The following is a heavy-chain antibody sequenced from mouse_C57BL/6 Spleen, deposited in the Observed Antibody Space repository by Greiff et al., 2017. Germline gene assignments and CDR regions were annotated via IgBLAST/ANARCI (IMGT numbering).Heavy chain of an antibody. V-gene: IGHV1-82*01. CDR1: GYAFSSSW. Sequence: VQLQQSGPELVKPGASVKISCKASGYAFSSSWMNWVKQRPGKGLEWIGRIYPGDGDANYNGKFKGKATLTADKSSSTAYMQLSSLTSEDSAVYFCAPYYYGSSNAMDYGGQGTSVTVSS. D-gene: IGHD1-1*01. CDR2: IYPGDGDA. J-gene: IGHJ4*01. CDR3: APYYYGSSNAMDY.